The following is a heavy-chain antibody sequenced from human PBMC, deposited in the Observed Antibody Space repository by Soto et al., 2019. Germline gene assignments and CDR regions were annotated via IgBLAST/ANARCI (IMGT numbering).Heavy chain of an antibody. CDR3: ARASTLHLPPARPTYFDY. D-gene: IGHD1-1*01. CDR2: IYHSGST. V-gene: IGHV4-30-2*01. Sequence: SETLSLTCAVSGGSISSGGYSWSWIRQPPGKGLEWIGYIYHSGSTYYNPSLKSRVTISVDRSKNQFSLKLSSVTAADTAVYYCARASTLHLPPARPTYFDYWGQGTLVTVSS. J-gene: IGHJ4*02. CDR1: GGSISSGGYS.